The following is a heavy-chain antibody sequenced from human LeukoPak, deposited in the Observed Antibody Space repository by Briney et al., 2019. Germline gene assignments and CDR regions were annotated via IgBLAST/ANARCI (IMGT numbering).Heavy chain of an antibody. V-gene: IGHV1-69*13. Sequence: SVTVSCTASGGTFSSYAISWVRQAPGQGLEWMGGIIPIFGTANYAQKFQGRVTITADESTSTAYMELSSLRSEDTAVYYCARGGLGELSPPLRYWGQGTLVTVSS. J-gene: IGHJ4*02. CDR2: IIPIFGTA. CDR1: GGTFSSYA. CDR3: ARGGLGELSPPLRY. D-gene: IGHD3-16*02.